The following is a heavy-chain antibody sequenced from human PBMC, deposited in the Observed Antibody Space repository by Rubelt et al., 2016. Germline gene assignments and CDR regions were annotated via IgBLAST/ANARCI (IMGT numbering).Heavy chain of an antibody. V-gene: IGHV4-4*02. CDR1: GGSISSDDK. D-gene: IGHD7-27*01. CDR3: AGPWGSRLSNY. J-gene: IGHJ4*02. CDR2: IDRSGNT. Sequence: QVQLQESGPGLVKPSGTLSLTCAVSGGSISSDDKWTWVRQPPGKELEWIGEIDRSGNTTYNPSLKSRVTTSVDKSKNQFSLDLSSVTAADTAVNSVAGPWGSRLSNYWGQGNLVTVSS.